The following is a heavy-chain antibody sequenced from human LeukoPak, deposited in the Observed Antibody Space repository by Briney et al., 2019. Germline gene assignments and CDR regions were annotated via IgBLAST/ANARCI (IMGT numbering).Heavy chain of an antibody. V-gene: IGHV1-46*01. Sequence: ASVKVSCKTSGYTFTSFYIHWVRQAPGQGLEWLGIIIPSDGSATYSQKFQDRLTTTRDTSTGTVYMDLSSLRSEDTAVYYCARAPRIVGVSRFPIDYWGQGTLVTVSS. CDR3: ARAPRIVGVSRFPIDY. CDR2: IIPSDGSA. D-gene: IGHD1-26*01. CDR1: GYTFTSFY. J-gene: IGHJ4*02.